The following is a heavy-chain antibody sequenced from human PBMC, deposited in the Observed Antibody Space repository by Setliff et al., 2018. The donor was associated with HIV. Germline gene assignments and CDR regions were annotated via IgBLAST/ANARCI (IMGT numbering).Heavy chain of an antibody. CDR1: GYTFITYY. J-gene: IGHJ4*02. V-gene: IGHV1-46*01. D-gene: IGHD3-10*01. Sequence: ASVKVSCKASGYTFITYYMHWVRQAPGQGLEWMGIINPSGGSTNYAQKFQGRVTITADESTSTVYLELSSLTSDDTAMYYCASKGDYYTSKTLDSWGQGTLVTVSS. CDR3: ASKGDYYTSKTLDS. CDR2: INPSGGST.